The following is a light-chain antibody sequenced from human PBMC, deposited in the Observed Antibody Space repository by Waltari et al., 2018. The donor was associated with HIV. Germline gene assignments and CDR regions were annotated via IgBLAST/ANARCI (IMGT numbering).Light chain of an antibody. Sequence: EIVMTQSPATLSVSLGERATLSCRASQSVRSNLAWYQQNTGQAPRLVIYGASTSATGIPARFSGSGSGTEFTLTISSLQSEDFAVYYCQQYNNWPPVTFGQGTKVEIK. J-gene: IGKJ1*01. CDR2: GAS. V-gene: IGKV3-15*01. CDR1: QSVRSN. CDR3: QQYNNWPPVT.